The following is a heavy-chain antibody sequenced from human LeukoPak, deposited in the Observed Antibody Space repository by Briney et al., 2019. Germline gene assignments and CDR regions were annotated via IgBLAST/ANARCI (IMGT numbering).Heavy chain of an antibody. CDR3: ARADDSSGYYYVGAFDI. Sequence: SETLSLTCTVSGGSISSYYWSWIRQPPGKGLEWIGYIYYSGSTNYNPSLKSRVTISVDTSKNQFSLKLSSVTAADTAVYYCARADDSSGYYYVGAFDIWGQGTMVTVSS. V-gene: IGHV4-59*08. CDR2: IYYSGST. J-gene: IGHJ3*02. D-gene: IGHD3-22*01. CDR1: GGSISSYY.